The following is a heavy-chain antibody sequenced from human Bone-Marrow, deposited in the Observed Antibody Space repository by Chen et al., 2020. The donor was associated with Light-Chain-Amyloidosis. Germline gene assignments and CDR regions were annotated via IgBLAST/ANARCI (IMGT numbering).Heavy chain of an antibody. CDR1: GFTFSSYS. J-gene: IGHJ6*03. Sequence: EVQLVESGGGLVQPGGSLRLSCAASGFTFSSYSMNWVRQAPGKGLEWVSYISSSSSTINYADSVKGRFTISRDNAKNSLYLQMNSLRAEDTAVYYCAGSWRELLVSPYYYMDVWGKGTTVTVSS. CDR3: AGSWRELLVSPYYYMDV. V-gene: IGHV3-48*01. CDR2: ISSSSSTI. D-gene: IGHD1-26*01.